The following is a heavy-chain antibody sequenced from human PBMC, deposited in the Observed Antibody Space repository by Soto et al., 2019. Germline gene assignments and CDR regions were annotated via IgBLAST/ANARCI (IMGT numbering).Heavy chain of an antibody. CDR3: ARSYHLYYYYGMDV. J-gene: IGHJ6*02. CDR2: IWYDGSNK. V-gene: IGHV3-33*01. D-gene: IGHD3-16*02. CDR1: GFTFSSYG. Sequence: PGGSLRLSCAASGFTFSSYGMHWVRQAPGKGLEWVAVIWYDGSNKYYADSVKGRFTISRDNSKNTLYLQMNSLRAEDTAVYYCARSYHLYYYYGMDVWGQGTTVTVSS.